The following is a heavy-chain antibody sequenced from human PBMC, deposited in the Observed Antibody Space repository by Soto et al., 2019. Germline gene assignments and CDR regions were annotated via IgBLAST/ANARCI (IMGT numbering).Heavy chain of an antibody. J-gene: IGHJ2*01. D-gene: IGHD3-9*01. V-gene: IGHV4-34*01. CDR1: GGSFSGYY. CDR2: INDRGSI. CDR3: ARESHDILTGPPWVWYFDL. Sequence: QVQLQQWGAGPLRPLETLSLTCGVYGGSFSGYYWAWIRQSPGKGLEWMGEINDRGSINYNPSQTSRVSISVDTSKNHYSLNLRSVTAADTAVYYCARESHDILTGPPWVWYFDLWGRGTLVTVSS.